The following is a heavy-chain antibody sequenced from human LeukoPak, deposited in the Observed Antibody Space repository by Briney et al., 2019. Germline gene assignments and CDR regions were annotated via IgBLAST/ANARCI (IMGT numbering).Heavy chain of an antibody. V-gene: IGHV3-23*01. CDR1: GFTFSSYA. CDR2: ISGSGGST. Sequence: GGSLRLSCAASGFTFSSYAMSWVRQAPGKGLEWVSTISGSGGSTYYADSVKGRFTISRDNSKNTLYLQMNSLRAEDTAVYYCAKDAVYDYVWGSLRSLTNYYYGIDVWGQGTTVTVSS. CDR3: AKDAVYDYVWGSLRSLTNYYYGIDV. J-gene: IGHJ6*02. D-gene: IGHD3-16*01.